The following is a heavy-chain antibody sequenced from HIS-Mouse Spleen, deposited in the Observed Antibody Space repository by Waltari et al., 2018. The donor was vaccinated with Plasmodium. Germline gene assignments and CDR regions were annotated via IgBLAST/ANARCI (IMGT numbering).Heavy chain of an antibody. CDR1: GGSISSSSYY. J-gene: IGHJ4*02. CDR3: ARGRGACFDY. CDR2: IYYSGST. D-gene: IGHD3-16*01. V-gene: IGHV4-39*07. Sequence: QLQLQESGPGLVKPSETLSLTCTVSGGSISSSSYYWGWIRQPPGKGRDWIGSIYYSGSTYYNPSLKSRVTISVDTSKNQFSLKLSSVTSADTAVYYCARGRGACFDYWGQGTLVTVSS.